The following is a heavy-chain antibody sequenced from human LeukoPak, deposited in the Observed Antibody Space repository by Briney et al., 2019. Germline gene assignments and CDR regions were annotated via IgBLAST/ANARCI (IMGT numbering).Heavy chain of an antibody. J-gene: IGHJ4*02. CDR2: FDPEDGET. D-gene: IGHD6-13*01. CDR1: GYTLTELS. Sequence: ASVTVSCKVSGYTLTELSMHRVRQAPGKGLEWMGGFDPEDGETIYAQKFQGRVTMTEDTSTDTAYMELSSLRSEDTAVYYCATGGSQAAAILDYWGQGTLVTVSS. CDR3: ATGGSQAAAILDY. V-gene: IGHV1-24*01.